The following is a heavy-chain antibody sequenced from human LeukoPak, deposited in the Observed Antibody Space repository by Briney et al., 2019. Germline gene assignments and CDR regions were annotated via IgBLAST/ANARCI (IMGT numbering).Heavy chain of an antibody. J-gene: IGHJ4*02. D-gene: IGHD1-14*01. Sequence: GGSLRLSCVASGFAVGSNYMSWVRQAPGKGLELVSLIYSGGAIRYADSVKGRFTISRDSSKNTLFLQMNDLTVEDTARYYCARRPGNWGQGILVTVSS. V-gene: IGHV3-53*01. CDR2: IYSGGAI. CDR1: GFAVGSNY. CDR3: ARRPGN.